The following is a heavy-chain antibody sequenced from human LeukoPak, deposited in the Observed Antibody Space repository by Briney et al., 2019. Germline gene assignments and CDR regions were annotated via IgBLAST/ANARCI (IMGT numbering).Heavy chain of an antibody. D-gene: IGHD1-26*01. CDR1: GGSFSGYY. V-gene: IGHV4-34*01. Sequence: KPSETLSLTCAVYGGSFSGYYWSWIRQPPGKGLEWIGEINHSGSTNYNPSLKSRVTMSVDTSKNQFSLKLSSVTAVDTAVYYCARTYSGSYAVRWSITNWYFDLWGRGTLVTVSS. CDR3: ARTYSGSYAVRWSITNWYFDL. J-gene: IGHJ2*01. CDR2: INHSGST.